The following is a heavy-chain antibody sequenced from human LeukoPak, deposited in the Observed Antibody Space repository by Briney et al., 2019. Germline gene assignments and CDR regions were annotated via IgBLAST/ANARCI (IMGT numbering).Heavy chain of an antibody. V-gene: IGHV4-30-4*01. J-gene: IGHJ5*02. Sequence: PSQTLSLTCTVSGGSISSGDYYWSWIRQPPGKGLEWIGYIYYSGSTYYNPSLKSRVTISVDTSKNQFSLKLSSVTAADTAVYYCARVKGMITFGGVIANWFDPWGQGTQVTVSS. CDR1: GGSISSGDYY. D-gene: IGHD3-16*02. CDR3: ARVKGMITFGGVIANWFDP. CDR2: IYYSGST.